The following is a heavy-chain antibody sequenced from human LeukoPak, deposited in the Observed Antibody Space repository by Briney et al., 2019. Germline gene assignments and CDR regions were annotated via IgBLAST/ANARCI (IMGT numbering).Heavy chain of an antibody. V-gene: IGHV3-30*04. CDR2: ISYDGSNK. D-gene: IGHD5-18*01. J-gene: IGHJ4*02. CDR3: ATLQPFDY. Sequence: GGSLRLSCAASGFTFSSYAMHWVRQAPGKGLEWVAVISYDGSNKYYADSVKGRFTISRDNSKNTLYLQVNSLRAEDTAVYYCATLQPFDYWGQGTLVTVSS. CDR1: GFTFSSYA.